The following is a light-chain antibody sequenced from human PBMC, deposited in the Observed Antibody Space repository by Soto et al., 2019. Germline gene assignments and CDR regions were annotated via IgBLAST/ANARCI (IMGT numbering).Light chain of an antibody. Sequence: QSVLTQSSSASASRGSSVKLTCTLSSGHSSYIIAWHQQQPGKAPRSLMKLEGSGSYTKGSGVPDRLSGSSSAADRYLTISHPQYEDEADYYCETCDSSALVFGGGTKVTVL. V-gene: IGLV4-60*02. CDR3: ETCDSSALV. CDR1: SGHSSYI. CDR2: LEGSGSY. J-gene: IGLJ3*02.